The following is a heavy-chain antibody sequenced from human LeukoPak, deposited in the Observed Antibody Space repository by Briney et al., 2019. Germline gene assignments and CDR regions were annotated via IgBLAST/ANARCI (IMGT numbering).Heavy chain of an antibody. CDR1: GYTFTGYY. V-gene: IGHV1-2*02. D-gene: IGHD2-21*01. J-gene: IGHJ4*02. Sequence: GASVKVSCKASGYTFTGYYMHWVRQAPGQGLEWMGWINPNSGGTNYAQKFQGRVTMTRGTSISTAYMELSRLRSDDTAVYYCARVIAGKYRHFDYWGQGTLVTVSS. CDR2: INPNSGGT. CDR3: ARVIAGKYRHFDY.